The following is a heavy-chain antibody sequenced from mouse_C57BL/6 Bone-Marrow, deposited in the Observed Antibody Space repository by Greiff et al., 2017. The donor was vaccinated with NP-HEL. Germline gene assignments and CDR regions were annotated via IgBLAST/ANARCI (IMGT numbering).Heavy chain of an antibody. CDR2: IYPGSGNT. V-gene: IGHV1-66*01. Sequence: VQLQQSGPELVKPGASVKISCKASGYSFTSYYIHWVKQRPGQGLEWIGWIYPGSGNTKYNEKFKGKATLTADTSSSTAYMQLSSLTSEDSAVYYCAEYYYGSSPWYFDVWGTGTTVTVSS. CDR3: AEYYYGSSPWYFDV. J-gene: IGHJ1*03. CDR1: GYSFTSYY. D-gene: IGHD1-1*01.